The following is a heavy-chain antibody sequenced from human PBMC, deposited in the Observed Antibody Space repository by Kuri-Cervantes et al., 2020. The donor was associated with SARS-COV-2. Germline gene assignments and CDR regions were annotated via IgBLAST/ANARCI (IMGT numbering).Heavy chain of an antibody. CDR3: GKVSWLRLCYRYSDS. V-gene: IGHV4-61*10. CDR1: GASVTGGTYY. Sequence: PETLSLTCAVSGASVTGGTYYWAWIRQPAGKGLEWICHLETSGTTNYNPSLKSRVTISLDTSNNPVYLRLTSATAADMSVYYCGKVSWLRLCYRYSDSWGQGTLVTVSS. CDR2: LETSGTT. D-gene: IGHD5-12*01. J-gene: IGHJ4*02.